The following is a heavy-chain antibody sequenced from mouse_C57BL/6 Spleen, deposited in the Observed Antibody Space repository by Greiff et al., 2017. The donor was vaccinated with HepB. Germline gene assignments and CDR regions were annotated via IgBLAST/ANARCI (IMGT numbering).Heavy chain of an antibody. V-gene: IGHV5-17*01. Sequence: EVHLVESGGGLVPPGGSLKLSCAASGFTFRDYGMHWVRQAPEKGLEWVAYISSGSSTIYYADTVKGRFTISSDNAKNTLFLQMTSLRAEDTAMYYCAREDYYYYAMDYWGQGTSVTVSS. D-gene: IGHD1-1*01. J-gene: IGHJ4*01. CDR3: AREDYYYYAMDY. CDR2: ISSGSSTI. CDR1: GFTFRDYG.